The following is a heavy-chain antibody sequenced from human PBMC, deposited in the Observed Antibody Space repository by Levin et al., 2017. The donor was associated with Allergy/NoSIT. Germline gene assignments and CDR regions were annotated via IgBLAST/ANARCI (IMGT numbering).Heavy chain of an antibody. CDR3: SRDFGDDS. V-gene: IGHV3-21*01. CDR1: GFIFSNYN. Sequence: PGESLKISCAASGFIFSNYNMNWVRQAPGRGLEWVASIGRAGTYIYYADSLKGRFTISRDNAKNSLFLQMNSLRAEDTAIYYCSRDFGDDSWGQGTLVTVSS. J-gene: IGHJ4*02. D-gene: IGHD3-10*01. CDR2: IGRAGTYI.